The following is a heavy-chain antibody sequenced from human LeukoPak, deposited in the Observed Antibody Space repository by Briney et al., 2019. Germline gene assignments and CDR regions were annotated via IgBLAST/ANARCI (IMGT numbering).Heavy chain of an antibody. D-gene: IGHD3-3*01. J-gene: IGHJ5*02. Sequence: SETLSLTCTVSGGSISSSDYYWSWIRQPPGKGLEWIGYIYYSGSTNYNPSLKSRVTISVDTSKNQFSLKLSSVTAADTAVYYCARFLGVVTAKNNWFDPWGQGTLVTVSS. V-gene: IGHV4-61*05. CDR2: IYYSGST. CDR3: ARFLGVVTAKNNWFDP. CDR1: GGSISSSDYY.